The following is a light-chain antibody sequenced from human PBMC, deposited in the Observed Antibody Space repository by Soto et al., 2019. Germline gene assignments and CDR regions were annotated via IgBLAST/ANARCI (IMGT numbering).Light chain of an antibody. CDR1: SSDVGGYDF. J-gene: IGLJ3*02. Sequence: QSALAQPRSVSGSPGQSVTLSCTGTSSDVGGYDFVSWYQQYPGKAPKLIIFDVTERPSGVPDRFSGSKSGNSASLTISGLLDDEDADDYDSSYAGSDNLVVFGGGTKLTVL. CDR3: SSYAGSDNLVV. CDR2: DVT. V-gene: IGLV2-11*01.